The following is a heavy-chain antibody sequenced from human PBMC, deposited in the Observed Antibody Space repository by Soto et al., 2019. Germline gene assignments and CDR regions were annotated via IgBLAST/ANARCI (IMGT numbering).Heavy chain of an antibody. J-gene: IGHJ6*02. CDR3: GKGSAATNYFYYATDV. CDR1: GFTFGMHA. Sequence: PGGSLRLSCGASGFTFGMHAMSWFRQAPWKWREWVSFISGSGGSTYYADSVKGRFTISRDNSKKTLYLQMNSLRGEDTAVYYCGKGSAATNYFYYATDVWGQGTTVTVSS. V-gene: IGHV3-23*01. CDR2: ISGSGGST. D-gene: IGHD2-15*01.